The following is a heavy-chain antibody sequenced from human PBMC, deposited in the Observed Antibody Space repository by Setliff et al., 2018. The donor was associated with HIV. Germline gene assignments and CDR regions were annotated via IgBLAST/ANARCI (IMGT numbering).Heavy chain of an antibody. CDR3: AKQPGGHLFFDH. CDR2: IHHSGST. CDR1: GDFSNIQW. V-gene: IGHV4-59*11. Sequence: PSETLSLTCTVSGDFSNIQWWTWMRQSPGLGLQWIGSIHHSGSTYYDPSLKNRVTLSVYTSDNRVSLTLTSVTAADTAVYYCAKQPGGHLFFDHWGQGILVTVSS. J-gene: IGHJ4*02. D-gene: IGHD1-1*01.